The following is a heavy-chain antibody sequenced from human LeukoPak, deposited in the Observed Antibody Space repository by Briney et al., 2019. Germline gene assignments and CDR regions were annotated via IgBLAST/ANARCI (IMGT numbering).Heavy chain of an antibody. CDR3: VRAYCGGDCYRRHFDY. CDR2: INPSGGST. V-gene: IGHV1-46*01. D-gene: IGHD2-21*02. Sequence: ASVKVSCTASGYTFTSYYMHWVRQAPGQGLEWMGIINPSGGSTTYAQKFQGRVTMTRDTSTSTVYMELSSLRSEDTAVYYCVRAYCGGDCYRRHFDYWGQGTLVTVSS. CDR1: GYTFTSYY. J-gene: IGHJ4*02.